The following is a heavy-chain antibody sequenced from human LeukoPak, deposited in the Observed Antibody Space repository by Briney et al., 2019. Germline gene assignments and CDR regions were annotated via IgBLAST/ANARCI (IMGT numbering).Heavy chain of an antibody. Sequence: GGSLRPSCAASGFTFSDYYMSWIRQAPGKGLEWVSYISSSGSTIYYADSVKGRFTISRDNAKNSLYLQMNSLRAEDTAVYYCARGASYYDFWSGKTHDYWGQGTLVTVSS. CDR3: ARGASYYDFWSGKTHDY. V-gene: IGHV3-11*04. D-gene: IGHD3-3*01. J-gene: IGHJ4*02. CDR2: ISSSGSTI. CDR1: GFTFSDYY.